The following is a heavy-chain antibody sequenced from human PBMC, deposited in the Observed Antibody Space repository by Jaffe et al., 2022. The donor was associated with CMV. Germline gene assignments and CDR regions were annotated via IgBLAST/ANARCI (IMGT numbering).Heavy chain of an antibody. CDR2: IYYSGST. CDR1: GGSISSYY. V-gene: IGHV4-59*08. D-gene: IGHD2-2*02. J-gene: IGHJ3*02. Sequence: QVQLQESGPGLVKPSETLSLTCTVSGGSISSYYWSWIRQPPGKGLEWIGYIYYSGSTNYNPSLKSRVTISVDTSKNQFSLKLSSVTAADTAVYYCARAPDKSNNVYCSSTSCYTADAFDIWGQGTMVTVSS. CDR3: ARAPDKSNNVYCSSTSCYTADAFDI.